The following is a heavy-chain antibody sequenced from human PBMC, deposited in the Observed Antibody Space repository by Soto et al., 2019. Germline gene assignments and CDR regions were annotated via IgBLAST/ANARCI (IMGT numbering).Heavy chain of an antibody. D-gene: IGHD3-16*01. CDR2: VHSGGTTT. CDR1: GFTFDYYW. CDR3: TKARLWGGDGYNSYYYNAMDV. V-gene: IGHV3-74*01. Sequence: GGSLRLSCAASGFTFDYYWMHWVRQAPGKGLVWVSRVHSGGTTTTYADSVKGRFTISRDNAKNSLYLQMNSLRPEDTALYYCTKARLWGGDGYNSYYYNAMDVWGQGTTVTVSS. J-gene: IGHJ6*02.